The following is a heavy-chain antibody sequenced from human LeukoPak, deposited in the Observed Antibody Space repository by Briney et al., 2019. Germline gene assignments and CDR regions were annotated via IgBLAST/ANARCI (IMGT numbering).Heavy chain of an antibody. CDR3: AKDRGLVGSTPSNFDY. J-gene: IGHJ4*02. CDR1: GFTFSSNA. V-gene: IGHV3-23*01. CDR2: ISGSGGST. D-gene: IGHD1-26*01. Sequence: GSLRLSCAASGFTFSSNAMNWVRQAPGKGLEWVSGISGSGGSTYSADSAKGRFTISRDNSKKTVYLQMNSLRAEDTAVYYCAKDRGLVGSTPSNFDYWGQGTLVTVSS.